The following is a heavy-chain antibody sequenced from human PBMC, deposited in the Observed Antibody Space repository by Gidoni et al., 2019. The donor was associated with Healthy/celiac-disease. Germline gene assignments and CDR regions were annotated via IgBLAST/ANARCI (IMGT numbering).Heavy chain of an antibody. Sequence: QVQLVEPGGGVVQPGRSLRLSCAASGFTFSSYGMHWVRQAPGKGLEWVAVISYDGSNKYYADSVKGRFTISRDNSKNTLYLQMNSLRAEDTAVYYCAKCGGDCAAFDIWGQGTMVTVSS. D-gene: IGHD2-21*02. CDR2: ISYDGSNK. V-gene: IGHV3-30*18. CDR3: AKCGGDCAAFDI. J-gene: IGHJ3*02. CDR1: GFTFSSYG.